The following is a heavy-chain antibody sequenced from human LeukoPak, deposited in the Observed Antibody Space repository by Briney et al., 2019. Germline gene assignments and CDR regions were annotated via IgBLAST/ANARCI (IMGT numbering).Heavy chain of an antibody. CDR3: ARDGYSDSSGSDYPPSV. V-gene: IGHV4-59*01. Sequence: PSETLSLTCTVSGGSISSYYWSWIRQPPGKGLEWIGYMSYSGSSNYNPSLRSRVTISVDASKKQFSLKLSSVTAADTAVYYCARDGYSDSSGSDYPPSVRGQGPRVTVSS. CDR2: MSYSGSS. J-gene: IGHJ4*02. CDR1: GGSISSYY. D-gene: IGHD3-22*01.